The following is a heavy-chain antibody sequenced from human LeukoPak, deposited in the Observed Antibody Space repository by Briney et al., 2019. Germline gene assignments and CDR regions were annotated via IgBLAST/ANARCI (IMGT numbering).Heavy chain of an antibody. CDR3: ARDPTAADTYYYYYYGMDV. CDR1: GYTFTSYY. CDR2: INPSGGST. J-gene: IGHJ6*02. D-gene: IGHD6-13*01. V-gene: IGHV1-46*01. Sequence: ASVKVSRKASGYTFTSYYMHWVRQAPGQGLEWMEIINPSGGSTSYAQKFQGRVTMTRDTSTSTVYMELSSLRSEDTAVYYCARDPTAADTYYYYYYGMDVWGQGTTVTVSS.